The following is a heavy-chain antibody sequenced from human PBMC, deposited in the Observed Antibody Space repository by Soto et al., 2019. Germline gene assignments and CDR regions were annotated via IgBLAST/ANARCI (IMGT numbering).Heavy chain of an antibody. CDR1: GGSFSGYY. J-gene: IGHJ6*03. Sequence: SETLSLTCAVYGGSFSGYYWSWIRQPPGKGLEWIGEINHSGSTNYNPSLKSRVTISVDTSKNQFSLKLSSVTAADTAVYYCARGLVVPAARGDYYYYYYMDVWGKGTTVTVSS. V-gene: IGHV4-34*01. CDR2: INHSGST. D-gene: IGHD2-2*01. CDR3: ARGLVVPAARGDYYYYYYMDV.